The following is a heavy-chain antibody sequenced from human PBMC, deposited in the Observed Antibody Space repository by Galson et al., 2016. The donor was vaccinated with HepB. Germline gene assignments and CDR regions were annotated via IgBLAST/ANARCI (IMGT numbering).Heavy chain of an antibody. CDR3: ARDFRSGWTNWFDP. J-gene: IGHJ5*02. CDR1: GFTFSNYG. Sequence: SLRLSCAASGFTFSNYGMHWIRQAPGKGLEWVAIISFDGVTKYTDSVTGRFTISRDTSKNKLYLQMNSLRAEDTAIYYCARDFRSGWTNWFDPWGQGTLVTVSS. CDR2: ISFDGVTK. V-gene: IGHV3-30*03. D-gene: IGHD6-19*01.